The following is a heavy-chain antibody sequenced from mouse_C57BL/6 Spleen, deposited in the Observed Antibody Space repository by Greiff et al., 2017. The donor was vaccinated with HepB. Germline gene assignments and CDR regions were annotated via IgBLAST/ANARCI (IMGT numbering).Heavy chain of an antibody. V-gene: IGHV1-61*01. Sequence: VQLQQSGAELVRPGSSVKLSCKASGYTFTSSWMDWVKQRPGQGLEWIGNIYPSDSATHYNQKFKDKATLTVDTSSSTAYRQLSSLTSEDSAVYYCARRHQVYDGYFYWDFDVGGTGTTVT. CDR2: IYPSDSAT. J-gene: IGHJ1*03. CDR1: GYTFTSSW. CDR3: ARRHQVYDGYFYWDFDV. D-gene: IGHD2-3*01.